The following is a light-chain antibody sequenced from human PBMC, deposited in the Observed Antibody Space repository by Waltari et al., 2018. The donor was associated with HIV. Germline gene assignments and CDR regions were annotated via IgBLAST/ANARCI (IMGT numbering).Light chain of an antibody. V-gene: IGLV1-40*01. Sequence: QSVLTQPPSVSGAPGQRVTISCTGTSSNIGAGFDVPWYQQEPGTAPKLLLYGNINRPAGVPDRVSGSKSGASASLAITGLQAEDEADYYCQSYDSSLSGSRVFGTGTKVTVL. CDR1: SSNIGAGFD. CDR2: GNI. CDR3: QSYDSSLSGSRV. J-gene: IGLJ1*01.